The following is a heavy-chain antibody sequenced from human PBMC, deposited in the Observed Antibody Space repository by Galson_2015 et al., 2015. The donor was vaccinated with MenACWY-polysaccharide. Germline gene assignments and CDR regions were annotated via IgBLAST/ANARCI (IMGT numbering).Heavy chain of an antibody. CDR1: GFAVGSNY. Sequence: LRLSCAASGFAVGSNYISWVRQAPGKGLEWVSVIYRSGSTYYADSVRGRFTISRDNSKNMVYLQMNSLRAEDTAVYYCARDPDYYGSGYGMDVWGQGTTVTVSS. CDR2: IYRSGST. CDR3: ARDPDYYGSGYGMDV. D-gene: IGHD3-10*01. J-gene: IGHJ6*02. V-gene: IGHV3-53*01.